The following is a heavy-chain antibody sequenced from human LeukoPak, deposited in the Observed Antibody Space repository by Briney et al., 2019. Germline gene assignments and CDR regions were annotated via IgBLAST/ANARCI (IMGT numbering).Heavy chain of an antibody. D-gene: IGHD6-6*01. Sequence: EASVKVSCKASGYTFTGYYMHWVRQAPGQGLEWMGWINPNSGGTNYAQKFQGRVTMTRDTSISTAYMELSRLRSDDTAVYYCARDGFGSARPGAFDIWGQGTMVTVSS. J-gene: IGHJ3*02. CDR1: GYTFTGYY. V-gene: IGHV1-2*02. CDR2: INPNSGGT. CDR3: ARDGFGSARPGAFDI.